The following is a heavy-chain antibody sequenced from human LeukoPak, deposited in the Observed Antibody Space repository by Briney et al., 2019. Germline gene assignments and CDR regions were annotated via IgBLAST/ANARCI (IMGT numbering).Heavy chain of an antibody. Sequence: PSETLSLTCTVSGGSISSYYWSWIRQPPGKGLEWIGSIYYSGSTNYNPSLKSRVTISVDTSKNQFSLKLSSVTAADTAVYYCARGTEDFDYWGQGTLVTVSS. J-gene: IGHJ4*02. CDR3: ARGTEDFDY. CDR2: IYYSGST. V-gene: IGHV4-59*01. CDR1: GGSISSYY.